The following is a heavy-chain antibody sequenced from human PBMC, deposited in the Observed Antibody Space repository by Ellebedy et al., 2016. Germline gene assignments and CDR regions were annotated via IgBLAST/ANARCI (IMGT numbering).Heavy chain of an antibody. J-gene: IGHJ4*02. CDR2: IKADGTDA. CDR1: GFPFSGYW. V-gene: IGHV3-74*01. Sequence: GGSLRLSXVASGFPFSGYWMHWVRQPPGKGLLWVSRIKADGTDAQYADSVEGRFTISRDNAKNTLYLQMSSLRAEDTAVYYCAGVKGASFDYWGQGILVTVSS. CDR3: AGVKGASFDY.